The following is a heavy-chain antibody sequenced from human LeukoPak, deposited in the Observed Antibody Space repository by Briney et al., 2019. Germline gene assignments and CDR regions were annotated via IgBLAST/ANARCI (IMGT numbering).Heavy chain of an antibody. CDR2: IRYDGSNK. CDR1: GFTFSSYG. D-gene: IGHD3-9*01. CDR3: AKDRGWRYFDWHEGGGPDAFDI. J-gene: IGHJ3*02. V-gene: IGHV3-30*02. Sequence: PGGSLRLSCAASGFTFSSYGMHWVRQAPGKGLEWVAFIRYDGSNKYYADSVKGRFTISRDNSKNTLYLQMNSLRAEDTAVYYCAKDRGWRYFDWHEGGGPDAFDIWGQGTMVTVSS.